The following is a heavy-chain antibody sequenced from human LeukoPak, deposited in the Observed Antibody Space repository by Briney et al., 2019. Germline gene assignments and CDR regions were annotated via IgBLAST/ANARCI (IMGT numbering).Heavy chain of an antibody. CDR3: ARHKDRGTSPLDY. J-gene: IGHJ4*02. V-gene: IGHV4-59*08. CDR1: GGSISGYY. D-gene: IGHD1-26*01. CDR2: VHYSGRT. Sequence: SETLSLTCTVSGGSISGYYWSWIRQRPAKTLEWIAHVHYSGRTTYNPSLQSRVTMSLDTPKNQFSLKLSSVSATDPPVYYCARHKDRGTSPLDYWGPGTLVTVSS.